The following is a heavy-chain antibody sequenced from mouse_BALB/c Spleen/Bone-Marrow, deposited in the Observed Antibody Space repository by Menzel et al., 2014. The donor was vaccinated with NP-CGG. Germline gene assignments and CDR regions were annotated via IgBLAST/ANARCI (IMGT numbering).Heavy chain of an antibody. CDR1: GISITTGNYR. CDR3: ARELYYFDY. CDR2: IYYSGTI. V-gene: IGHV3-5*02. Sequence: DVKLVESGPGLVKPSQTVSLTCTVTGISITTGNYRWSWIRQFPGNKLEWIGYIYYSGTITYNPSLTSRTTITRDTSKNQFFLEMNFLTAEDTATYYCARELYYFDYWGQGTTLTVSS. J-gene: IGHJ2*01.